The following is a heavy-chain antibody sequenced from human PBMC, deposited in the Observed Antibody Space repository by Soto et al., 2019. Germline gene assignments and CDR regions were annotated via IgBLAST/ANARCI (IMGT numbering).Heavy chain of an antibody. CDR3: ARDAEGDFDP. V-gene: IGHV4-59*01. Sequence: SETLSLTCTFSVGSISSYYWSWIRQPPGKGLEWIGYIYYSGSTNYNPSLKSRVTISVDTSKNQFSLKLSSVTAADTAVYYCARDAEGDFDPLGQGTLVTVSS. CDR2: IYYSGST. CDR1: VGSISSYY. D-gene: IGHD3-10*01. J-gene: IGHJ5*02.